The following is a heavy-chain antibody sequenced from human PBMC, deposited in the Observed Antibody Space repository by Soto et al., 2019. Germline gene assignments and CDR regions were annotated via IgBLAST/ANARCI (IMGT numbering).Heavy chain of an antibody. J-gene: IGHJ5*02. V-gene: IGHV4-61*08. CDR3: AKDGYYGSGSYLSWFDP. CDR1: GGSISSSGYY. Sequence: SETLSLTCPVSGGSISSSGYYWGWLRQPPGKGLEWIGYIYYSGSTNYNPSLKSRVTISADTSKNQFSLKLTSVTAADTAVYYCAKDGYYGSGSYLSWFDPWGQGTLVTVSS. D-gene: IGHD3-10*01. CDR2: IYYSGST.